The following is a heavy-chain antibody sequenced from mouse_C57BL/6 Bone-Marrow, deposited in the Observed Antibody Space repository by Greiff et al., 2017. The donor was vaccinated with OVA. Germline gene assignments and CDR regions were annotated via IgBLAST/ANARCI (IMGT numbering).Heavy chain of an antibody. V-gene: IGHV1-50*01. CDR1: GYTFTSYW. Sequence: QVQLQQPGAELVKPGASVKLSCKASGYTFTSYWMQWVKQRPGQGLEWIGEIDPSDSYTNYNQKFKGKATLTVDTSSSTAYMQLSSLTSEDSAVYYCAREKVVHRGWYFDYWGQGTTLTVSS. D-gene: IGHD1-1*02. CDR2: IDPSDSYT. CDR3: AREKVVHRGWYFDY. J-gene: IGHJ2*01.